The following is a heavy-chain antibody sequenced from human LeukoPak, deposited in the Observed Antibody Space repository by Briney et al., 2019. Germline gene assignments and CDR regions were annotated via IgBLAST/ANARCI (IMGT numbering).Heavy chain of an antibody. J-gene: IGHJ4*02. CDR2: INPNSGGT. V-gene: IGHV1-2*02. D-gene: IGHD6-19*01. Sequence: GASVKVSCKASGYTFTGYYMHWVRQAPGQGLEWMGWINPNSGGTNYAQKFQGRVTMTRDTSISTAYMELSRLRSDDTAVYYCAGEGMAVAGPFDYWGQGTLSPSPQ. CDR3: AGEGMAVAGPFDY. CDR1: GYTFTGYY.